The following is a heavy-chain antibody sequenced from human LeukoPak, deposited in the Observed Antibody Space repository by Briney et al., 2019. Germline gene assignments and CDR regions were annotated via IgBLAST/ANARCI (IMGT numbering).Heavy chain of an antibody. CDR3: ARDGSMGSGRLGSY. Sequence: TSETLSLTCAVYGGSFSGYYWSWIRQPPGKGLEWIGEINHSGSTNYNPSLKSRVTISVDTSKNQFSLKLSSVTAADTAVYYCARDGSMGSGRLGSYWGQGTLVTVSS. CDR2: INHSGST. J-gene: IGHJ4*02. V-gene: IGHV4-34*01. CDR1: GGSFSGYY. D-gene: IGHD3-10*01.